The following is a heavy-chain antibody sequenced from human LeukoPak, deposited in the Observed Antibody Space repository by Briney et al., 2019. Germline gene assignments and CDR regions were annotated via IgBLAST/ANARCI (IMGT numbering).Heavy chain of an antibody. CDR2: ISGSGGST. V-gene: IGHV3-23*01. J-gene: IGHJ4*02. CDR1: GGSIRSYY. D-gene: IGHD1-26*01. CDR3: AKEGRGMGAATIDY. Sequence: PSETLSLTCTVSGGSIRSYYWSWVRQAPGKGLEWVSGISGSGGSTYYADSVGRFSISRDNSNNTLYLQMTSLRAEDTAVYYCAKEGRGMGAATIDYWGQGTLVTVSS.